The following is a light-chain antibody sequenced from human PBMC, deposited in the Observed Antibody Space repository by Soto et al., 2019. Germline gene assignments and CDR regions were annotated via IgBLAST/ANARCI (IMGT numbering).Light chain of an antibody. Sequence: SALTQPASVSGSPGQSITISCTGTSSDVGGYNYVAWYQQHPGKVPRLMIYEVSNRPSGVSNRFSGSKSGSTASLTISGLQAEDEADYYCISYTSSSTSYDFGTGTKVTVL. CDR3: ISYTSSSTSYD. V-gene: IGLV2-14*01. J-gene: IGLJ1*01. CDR2: EVS. CDR1: SSDVGGYNY.